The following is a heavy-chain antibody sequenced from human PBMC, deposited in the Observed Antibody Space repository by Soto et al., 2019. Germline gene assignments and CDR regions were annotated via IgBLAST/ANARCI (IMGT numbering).Heavy chain of an antibody. CDR3: PKDQDGSRSWYYSDY. Sequence: PGGSMRLSCAASGFTFSSYGMHWVRQAPGKGLEWVAVISYDGSNKYYADSVKGRFTISRDNSKNTLYLQMNSLRAEDTAVYYCPKDQDGSRSWYYSDYWGQGTRVTVSS. D-gene: IGHD6-13*01. CDR2: ISYDGSNK. J-gene: IGHJ4*02. V-gene: IGHV3-30*18. CDR1: GFTFSSYG.